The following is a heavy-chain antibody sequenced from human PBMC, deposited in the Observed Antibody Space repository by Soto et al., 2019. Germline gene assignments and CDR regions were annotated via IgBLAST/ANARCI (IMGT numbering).Heavy chain of an antibody. CDR2: IIPIFCTA. CDR3: AGPTSAQQLVLGLYY. D-gene: IGHD6-13*01. CDR1: GGTXTSYA. V-gene: IGHV1-69*13. Sequence: SXKVSFKASGGTXTSYASGLVRQAPGQGLEWIGGIIPIFCTANYAQKFQGRVTITADESTRKAYMELSSMRSEDTAVYSCAGPTSAQQLVLGLYYWGQGTLGTVS. J-gene: IGHJ4*02.